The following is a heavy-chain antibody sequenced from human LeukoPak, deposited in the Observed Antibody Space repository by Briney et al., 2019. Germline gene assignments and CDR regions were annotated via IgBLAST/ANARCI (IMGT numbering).Heavy chain of an antibody. D-gene: IGHD3-10*01. V-gene: IGHV3-74*03. CDR2: INRDGSTT. Sequence: GGSLRLSCAASGFTFSNYWVLWVRQAPGKGRVWVSRINRDGSTTKYADSVKGRFTVSRDNAKNTLNLQMNSLRAEDTAVYYCARDKKSGESSEIDYWGQGTLVTVSS. CDR1: GFTFSNYW. CDR3: ARDKKSGESSEIDY. J-gene: IGHJ4*02.